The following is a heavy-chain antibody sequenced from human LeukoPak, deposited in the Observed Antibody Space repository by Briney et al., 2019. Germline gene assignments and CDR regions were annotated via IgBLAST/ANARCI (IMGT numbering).Heavy chain of an antibody. Sequence: PGGSLRLSCAASGFTFSSYAMSWVRQAPAKGLEWVSGIGGSGDSTYYADSVKGRFTISRDNSKNTLYLQMNSLRVEDTAVYYCAKRCGPELDPWGQGTLVTVSS. D-gene: IGHD4/OR15-4a*01. CDR3: AKRCGPELDP. V-gene: IGHV3-23*01. J-gene: IGHJ5*02. CDR2: IGGSGDST. CDR1: GFTFSSYA.